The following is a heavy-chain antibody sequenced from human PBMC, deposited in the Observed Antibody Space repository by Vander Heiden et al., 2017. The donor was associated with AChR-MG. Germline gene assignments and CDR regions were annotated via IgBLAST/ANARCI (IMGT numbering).Heavy chain of an antibody. CDR3: AREAVLAQGWFDP. Sequence: VQLQASGPGLQQPSETLSPAHTVSGGSFSRYYCSWLRQHPGKGLEWIGYLYHSGRTNYHPSLKRRVNIAVDTSKNQFPLQLSSVTAADTAVYYRAREAVLAQGWFDPWGQGTRVTVSS. J-gene: IGHJ5*02. CDR2: LYHSGRT. D-gene: IGHD2-8*01. CDR1: GGSFSRYY. V-gene: IGHV4-59*12.